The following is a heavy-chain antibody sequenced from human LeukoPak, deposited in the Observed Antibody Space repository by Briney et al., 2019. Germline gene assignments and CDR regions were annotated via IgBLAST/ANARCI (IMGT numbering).Heavy chain of an antibody. CDR1: GFTFSSYA. Sequence: GGSLRLSCAASGFTFSSYAMSWVRQAPGKGLEGVSAICGSGGSTYYADSVKGRFTISRDNSKNTLYLQMNSLRAEDTAVYYCAPPPFWSGPPWGQGTLVTVSS. J-gene: IGHJ4*02. CDR2: ICGSGGST. D-gene: IGHD3-3*01. CDR3: APPPFWSGPP. V-gene: IGHV3-23*01.